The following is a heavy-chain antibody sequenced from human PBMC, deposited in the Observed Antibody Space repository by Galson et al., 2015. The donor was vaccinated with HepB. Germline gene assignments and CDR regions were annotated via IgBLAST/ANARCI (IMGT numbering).Heavy chain of an antibody. Sequence: SVKVSCKASGGTFSSYTISWVRQAPGQGLEWMGRIIPILGIANYAQKFQGRVTITADKSTSTAYMELSSLRSEDTAVYYCAREGNYGSGRRPYYYYGMDVWGQGTTVTVSS. D-gene: IGHD3-10*01. CDR3: AREGNYGSGRRPYYYYGMDV. J-gene: IGHJ6*02. V-gene: IGHV1-69*04. CDR1: GGTFSSYT. CDR2: IIPILGIA.